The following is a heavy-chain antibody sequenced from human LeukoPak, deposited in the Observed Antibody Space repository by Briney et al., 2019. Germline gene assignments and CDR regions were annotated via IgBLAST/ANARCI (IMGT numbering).Heavy chain of an antibody. Sequence: GGSLRLSCAASGFSFSSYAMNWVRQAPGKGLELVSIIFGNGDTTYYADSVKGRFTVSRDNSKDTLYLQMNDLRPDDTAIYYCAKRNTMVRGGPCFDYWGQGLLVTVSS. J-gene: IGHJ4*02. CDR1: GFSFSSYA. CDR2: IFGNGDTT. V-gene: IGHV3-23*01. CDR3: AKRNTMVRGGPCFDY. D-gene: IGHD3-10*01.